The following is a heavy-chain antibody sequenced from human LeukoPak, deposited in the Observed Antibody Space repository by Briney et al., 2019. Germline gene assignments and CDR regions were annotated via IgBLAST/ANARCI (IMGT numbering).Heavy chain of an antibody. J-gene: IGHJ4*02. V-gene: IGHV3-48*03. CDR2: ISTTGNTI. D-gene: IGHD6-6*01. CDR1: GFFFNTYE. CDR3: AKDRVYSSSSGFDY. Sequence: PGGSLRLSCFASGFFFNTYEMNWVRQAPGKGLEWISYISTTGNTIYYADSVKGRFTISRDNSKNTLYLQMNSLRAEDTAVYYCAKDRVYSSSSGFDYWGQGTLVTVSS.